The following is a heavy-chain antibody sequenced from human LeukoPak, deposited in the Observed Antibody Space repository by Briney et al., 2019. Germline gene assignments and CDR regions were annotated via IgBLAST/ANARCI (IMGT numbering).Heavy chain of an antibody. CDR2: MNPNSGNT. CDR1: GYTFTSYD. Sequence: ASVKVSCKASGYTFTSYDINWVRQATGQGLEWMGWMNPNSGNTGYAQKFQGRVTMTRNTSISTAYMELSSLRSEDTAVYYCARDWWYDSSGYGLGYFDLWGRGTLVTVSS. J-gene: IGHJ2*01. V-gene: IGHV1-8*01. D-gene: IGHD3-22*01. CDR3: ARDWWYDSSGYGLGYFDL.